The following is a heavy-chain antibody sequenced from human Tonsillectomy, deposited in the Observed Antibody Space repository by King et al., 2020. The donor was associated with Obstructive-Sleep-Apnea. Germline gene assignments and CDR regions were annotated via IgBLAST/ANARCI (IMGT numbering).Heavy chain of an antibody. V-gene: IGHV3-30-3*01. J-gene: IGHJ4*02. CDR2: ISYDGSNK. CDR1: GFTFSSYA. CDR3: ARDTPGYSYGEFAY. D-gene: IGHD5-18*01. Sequence: VQLVESGGGVVQPGRSLRLSCAASGFTFSSYAMHWVRQAPGKGLEWVAVISYDGSNKYYADSVKGRFTISRDNSKNTLYLQMNSLRAEDTAVYYCARDTPGYSYGEFAYWGQGTLVTVSS.